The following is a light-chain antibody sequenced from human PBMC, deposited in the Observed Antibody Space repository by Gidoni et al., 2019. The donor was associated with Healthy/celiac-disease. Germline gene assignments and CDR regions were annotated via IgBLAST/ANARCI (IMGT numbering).Light chain of an antibody. CDR3: CSYAGSYTWV. J-gene: IGLJ2*01. CDR1: SSDVGGYNY. CDR2: GVS. Sequence: QSALTQPRSVSGSPGQSVTISCTGTSSDVGGYNYVSWYQQYPGKAPKLMIYGVSKRPSGVPDRFSGSKSGNTASLTISGLQAEDEADYYCCSYAGSYTWVFGGGTKLTVL. V-gene: IGLV2-11*01.